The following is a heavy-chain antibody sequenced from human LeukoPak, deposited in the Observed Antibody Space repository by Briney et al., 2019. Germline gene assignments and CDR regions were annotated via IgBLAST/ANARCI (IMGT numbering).Heavy chain of an antibody. CDR3: ARRHYDVLTGYRDFDY. D-gene: IGHD3-9*01. Sequence: QTGGSLRLSCAASGFTFSSYWMNWVRQAPGKGLEWVSYITGSGSHIYYADSVKGRFTISRDNAKNSLYLEMDSLRAEDTAVYYCARRHYDVLTGYRDFDYWGQGTLVTVSS. CDR1: GFTFSSYW. J-gene: IGHJ4*02. CDR2: ITGSGSHI. V-gene: IGHV3-48*04.